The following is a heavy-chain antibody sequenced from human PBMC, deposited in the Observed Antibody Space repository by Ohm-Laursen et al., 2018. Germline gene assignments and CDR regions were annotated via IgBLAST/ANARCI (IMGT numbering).Heavy chain of an antibody. CDR1: GYTFDSFG. V-gene: IGHV1-18*01. D-gene: IGHD3-10*01. CDR2: ISPYSGQT. CDR3: ARGDTYGFDY. J-gene: IGHJ4*02. Sequence: GASVKVSCKASGYTFDSFGITWVRQAPGQGLEWMGWISPYSGQTKYALKLQGRVTMTIDTSTSTAYMDVRGLRSDDTAVYYCARGDTYGFDYWGQGTLVTVSS.